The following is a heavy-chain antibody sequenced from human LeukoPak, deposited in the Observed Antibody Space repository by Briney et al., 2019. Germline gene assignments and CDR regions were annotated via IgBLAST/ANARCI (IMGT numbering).Heavy chain of an antibody. D-gene: IGHD3-3*01. CDR3: ARDAYYDFWSGYPRYFDY. V-gene: IGHV3-7*01. CDR2: IKQDGSEE. Sequence: PGGSLRLSCAVSGVNFSSYWMSWVRQAPGKGLEWVANIKQDGSEEYYVDSVKGRFTISTDNAKNSLYLQVNSLRAEDTAVYYCARDAYYDFWSGYPRYFDYWGQGTLVTVSS. CDR1: GVNFSSYW. J-gene: IGHJ4*02.